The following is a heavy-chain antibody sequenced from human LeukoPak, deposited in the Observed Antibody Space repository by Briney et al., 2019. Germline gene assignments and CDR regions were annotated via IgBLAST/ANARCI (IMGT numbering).Heavy chain of an antibody. CDR1: GYTFTGYY. CDR2: INPKSDGT. CDR3: ARNGILDY. Sequence: ASVKVSCKASGYTFTGYYMHWVRQAPGQGLELMGWINPKSDGTNYAQKFQGRVTMTRDTSISTAYMELSRLRSDDTAVYYCARNGILDYWGQGTLVTVSS. D-gene: IGHD1-26*01. V-gene: IGHV1-2*02. J-gene: IGHJ4*02.